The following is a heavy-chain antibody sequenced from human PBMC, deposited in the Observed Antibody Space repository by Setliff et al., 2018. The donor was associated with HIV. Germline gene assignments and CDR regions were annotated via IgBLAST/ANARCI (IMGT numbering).Heavy chain of an antibody. CDR3: ARDVTLIVEGGMDV. D-gene: IGHD3-22*01. V-gene: IGHV4-4*07. Sequence: SETLSLTCSVSGDSLGSYYWSWIRQPAGKGLEWIGRIYTSGSTNYNPSLKSRVTISVDTSKNQFSLKLSSVTAADTAVYYCARDVTLIVEGGMDVWGQGTTVTVSS. J-gene: IGHJ6*02. CDR1: GDSLGSYY. CDR2: IYTSGST.